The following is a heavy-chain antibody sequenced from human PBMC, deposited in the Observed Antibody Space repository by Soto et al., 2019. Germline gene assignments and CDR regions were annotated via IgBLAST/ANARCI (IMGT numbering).Heavy chain of an antibody. V-gene: IGHV1-8*02. CDR2: MNPNSGNT. Sequence: ASVKVSCKASGYAFTSYAMHWVRQATGQGLEWMGWMNPNSGNTGYAQKFQGRVTMTRNTSISTAYMELSSLRSEDTAVYYCARTLYGDNVDYWGQGTLVTVSS. CDR1: GYAFTSYA. CDR3: ARTLYGDNVDY. J-gene: IGHJ4*02. D-gene: IGHD4-17*01.